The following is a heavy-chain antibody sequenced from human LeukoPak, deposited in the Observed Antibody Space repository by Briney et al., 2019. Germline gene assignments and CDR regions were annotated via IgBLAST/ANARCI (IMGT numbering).Heavy chain of an antibody. J-gene: IGHJ3*02. Sequence: GGSRRLSCAASGFTFSSYGMHWVRQAPGKGLEWVAFIRYDGSNKYYADSVKGRFTISRDNSKNTLYLQMNSLRAEDTAVYYCAKRVVPAADAFDIWGQGTMVTVSS. CDR2: IRYDGSNK. V-gene: IGHV3-30*02. CDR1: GFTFSSYG. CDR3: AKRVVPAADAFDI. D-gene: IGHD2-2*01.